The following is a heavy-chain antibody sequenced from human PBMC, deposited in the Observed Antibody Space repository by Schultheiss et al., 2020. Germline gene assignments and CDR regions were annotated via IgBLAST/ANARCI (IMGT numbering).Heavy chain of an antibody. D-gene: IGHD2-2*01. CDR3: ARAPEDIVVVPAAWGFGP. Sequence: SQTLSLTCAVSGYSISSGYYWGWIRQPPGKGLEWIGSIYHSGSTNYNPSLKSRVTISVDTSKNQFSLKLSSVTAADTAVYYCARAPEDIVVVPAAWGFGPWGQGTLVTVSS. V-gene: IGHV4-38-2*01. CDR2: IYHSGST. J-gene: IGHJ5*02. CDR1: GYSISSGYY.